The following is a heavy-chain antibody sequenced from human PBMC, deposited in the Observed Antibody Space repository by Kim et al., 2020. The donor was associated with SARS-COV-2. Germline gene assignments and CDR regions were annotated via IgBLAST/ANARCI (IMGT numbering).Heavy chain of an antibody. Sequence: YNPSLKSRVAISLDKSKNQSSLKLSSVTAADTAVYYCAGLSGSYRNWFDPWGQGTLVTVSS. V-gene: IGHV4-4*02. CDR3: AGLSGSYRNWFDP. J-gene: IGHJ5*02. D-gene: IGHD1-26*01.